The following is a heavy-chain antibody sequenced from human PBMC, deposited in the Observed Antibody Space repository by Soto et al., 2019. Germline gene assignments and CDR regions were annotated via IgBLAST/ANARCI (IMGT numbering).Heavy chain of an antibody. CDR1: GFTFSSYS. D-gene: IGHD3-9*01. CDR2: ISSSSSTI. V-gene: IGHV3-48*01. CDR3: ARLLTGSINY. Sequence: GGSLRLSCAASGFTFSSYSMNWVRQAPGKGLEWVSYISSSSSTIYYADSVKGRFTISRDNAKNSLYLQMNSLRAEDTAVYYYARLLTGSINYWGQGTLVAVSS. J-gene: IGHJ4*02.